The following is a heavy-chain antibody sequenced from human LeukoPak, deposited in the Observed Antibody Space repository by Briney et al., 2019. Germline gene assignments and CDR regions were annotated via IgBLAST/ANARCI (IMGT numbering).Heavy chain of an antibody. CDR3: ARVAAAGYSFDY. Sequence: SVKVSCKASGGTFSSYAISWVRQAPGQGLEWMGGIIPISGTANYAQKFQGRVTITADESTSTAYMELSSLRSEDMAVYYCARVAAAGYSFDYWGQGTLVTVSS. CDR1: GGTFSSYA. J-gene: IGHJ4*02. D-gene: IGHD6-13*01. CDR2: IIPISGTA. V-gene: IGHV1-69*13.